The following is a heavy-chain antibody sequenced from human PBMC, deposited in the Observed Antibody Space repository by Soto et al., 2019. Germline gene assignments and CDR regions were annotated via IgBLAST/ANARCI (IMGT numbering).Heavy chain of an antibody. CDR3: AYLPSSGGSCSWFSFSGMDV. D-gene: IGHD2-15*01. CDR2: IYWDDDK. V-gene: IGHV2-5*02. Sequence: QITLKESGPALVKPTQPLTLTCTFSGFSLSTSGVGVAWIRQPPGKALEWLALIYWDDDKHYRPSLESRLTITNDTTKSQVVLTVTNMDSVDTATYYWAYLPSSGGSCSWFSFSGMDVWGQGTTVTVSS. J-gene: IGHJ6*02. CDR1: GFSLSTSGVG.